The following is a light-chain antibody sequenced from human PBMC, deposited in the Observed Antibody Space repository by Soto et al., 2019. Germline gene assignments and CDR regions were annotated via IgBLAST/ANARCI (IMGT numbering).Light chain of an antibody. CDR3: QQYYRTPLT. J-gene: IGKJ4*01. CDR2: WSS. Sequence: DIVMTPSPDSLAVSLGERATINCKSSQSVLYSSNNKNYLAWYQQKPGQPPKLLIDWSSTRESGVPDRFSGSGSGTDFTLTISSLQAEDVAVYYCQQYYRTPLTFGGGTKVEIK. V-gene: IGKV4-1*01. CDR1: QSVLYSSNNKNY.